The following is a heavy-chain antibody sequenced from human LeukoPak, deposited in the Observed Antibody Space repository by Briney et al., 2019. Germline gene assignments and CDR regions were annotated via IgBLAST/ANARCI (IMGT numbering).Heavy chain of an antibody. Sequence: PGGSLRLSCAASGFSFSVYWMNWVRQAPGKRLEWVANIKQDGSEKYYVDSVKGRFTISRDNAKNSLYLQMNSLRAEDTAVYYCAREPVLRFLEWFDYWGQGTLVTVSS. V-gene: IGHV3-7*01. CDR2: IKQDGSEK. CDR1: GFSFSVYW. D-gene: IGHD3-3*01. J-gene: IGHJ4*02. CDR3: AREPVLRFLEWFDY.